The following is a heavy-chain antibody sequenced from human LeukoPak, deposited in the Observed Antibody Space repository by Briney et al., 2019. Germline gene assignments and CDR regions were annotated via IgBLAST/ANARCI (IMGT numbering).Heavy chain of an antibody. CDR1: GGSISSGGYS. V-gene: IGHV4-30-2*01. D-gene: IGHD6-19*01. CDR3: ARGVGSGWYFDY. J-gene: IGHJ4*02. Sequence: SETLSLTCAVSGGSISSGGYSWSWIRQPPGKGLEWIGYIYHSGSTYYNPSLKSRVTILVDRSKNQFSLKLSSVTAADTAVYYCARGVGSGWYFDYWGQGTLVTVSS. CDR2: IYHSGST.